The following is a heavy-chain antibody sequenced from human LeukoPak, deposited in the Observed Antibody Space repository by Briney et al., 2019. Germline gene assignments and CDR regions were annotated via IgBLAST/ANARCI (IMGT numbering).Heavy chain of an antibody. CDR3: ARARLPHGVSIHY. V-gene: IGHV4-38-2*02. D-gene: IGHD5-24*01. CDR2: VFRTGNA. J-gene: IGHJ4*02. Sequence: PSETLSLTCTVSGFSINTVYYWSWIRQPPGMAPEWIGSVFRTGNAYYNSSLKSRVTISVDASKNQFSLTLHSMTAAGTAVYYCARARLPHGVSIHYWGQGILVAVSS. CDR1: GFSINTVYY.